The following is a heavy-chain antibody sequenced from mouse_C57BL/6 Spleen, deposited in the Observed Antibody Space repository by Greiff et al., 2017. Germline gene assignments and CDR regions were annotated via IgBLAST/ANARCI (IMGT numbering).Heavy chain of an antibody. D-gene: IGHD1-1*01. CDR3: ARGGYYGSSYDYCDY. V-gene: IGHV1-19*01. Sequence: VQLQQSGPVLVKPGASVKMSCKASGYTFTDYYMNWVKQSHGKSLEWIGVINPYNGGTSYNQKFKGKATLTVDTSSSTAYMELNRLTSEDSAVYYSARGGYYGSSYDYCDYWGQGTTLTVSS. J-gene: IGHJ2*01. CDR2: INPYNGGT. CDR1: GYTFTDYY.